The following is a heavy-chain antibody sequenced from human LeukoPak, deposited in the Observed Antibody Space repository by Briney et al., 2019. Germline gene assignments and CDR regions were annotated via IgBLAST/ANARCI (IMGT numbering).Heavy chain of an antibody. J-gene: IGHJ4*02. D-gene: IGHD6-19*01. CDR1: GFTFSNYA. Sequence: GGSLRLSCAAPGFTFSNYAMRWVRQAPGKGLEWVSGISGSGDSTYYADSVKGRFTISRDNSKNTLYLQMNSLRAEDTAVYYCARRSGIAVAGAFDYWGQGTLVTVSS. V-gene: IGHV3-23*01. CDR2: ISGSGDST. CDR3: ARRSGIAVAGAFDY.